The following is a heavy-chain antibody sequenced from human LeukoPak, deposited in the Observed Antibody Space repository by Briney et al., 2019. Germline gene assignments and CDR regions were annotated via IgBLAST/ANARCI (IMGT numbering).Heavy chain of an antibody. CDR2: IYYSGST. Sequence: SETLSLTCTVSGGSISSYYWSWIRQPPGKGLEWIGYIYYSGSTNYNPSLKSRVTISVDTSKNQFSLKLSSVTAADTAVYYCARGRWELPLYNWFDPWGQGTLVTVSS. J-gene: IGHJ5*02. D-gene: IGHD1-26*01. CDR3: ARGRWELPLYNWFDP. V-gene: IGHV4-59*01. CDR1: GGSISSYY.